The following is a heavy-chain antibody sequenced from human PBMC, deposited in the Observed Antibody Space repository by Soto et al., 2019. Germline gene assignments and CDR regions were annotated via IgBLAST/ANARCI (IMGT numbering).Heavy chain of an antibody. V-gene: IGHV3-30*18. J-gene: IGHJ4*02. CDR1: GFSFSSYG. Sequence: QVQLVASGGGVVQPGRSLRLSCAAFGFSFSSYGMHWVRQAPGKGLEWVAVISYDGSNKDYGDFVKGRFTISGDNAKNALYLQMNSLRAEDTAVDYCENHYYWPDSWGQGTLVTVAS. CDR2: ISYDGSNK. CDR3: ENHYYWPDS. D-gene: IGHD3-10*01.